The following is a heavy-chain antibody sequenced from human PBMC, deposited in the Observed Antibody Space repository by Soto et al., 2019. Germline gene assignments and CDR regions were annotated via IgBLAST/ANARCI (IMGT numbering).Heavy chain of an antibody. J-gene: IGHJ6*02. Sequence: GESLKISCQGSGYSFSNYSIGWVCHMPRKSPEWKAFIYLVDSDTRYSPSFQVQVTISADKSISTAYLQWSSLKASDTAMYYCAILGYCSGGSCYPYYYYYGMDVWGQGTTVTVSS. V-gene: IGHV5-51*01. CDR1: GYSFSNYS. CDR2: IYLVDSDT. D-gene: IGHD2-15*01. CDR3: AILGYCSGGSCYPYYYYYGMDV.